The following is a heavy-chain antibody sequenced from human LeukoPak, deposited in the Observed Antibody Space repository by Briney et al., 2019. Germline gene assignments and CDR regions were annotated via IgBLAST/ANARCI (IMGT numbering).Heavy chain of an antibody. J-gene: IGHJ1*01. Sequence: HAGRSLRLSCAASGFTFSSYAMSWVRQAPGKGLEWVSAISGSGGSTYYADSVKGWFTISRDNSKNTLYLQMNSLRAEDTAVYYCAKGSSSGWYLAEYFQHWGQGTLVTVSS. V-gene: IGHV3-23*01. D-gene: IGHD6-19*01. CDR3: AKGSSSGWYLAEYFQH. CDR1: GFTFSSYA. CDR2: ISGSGGST.